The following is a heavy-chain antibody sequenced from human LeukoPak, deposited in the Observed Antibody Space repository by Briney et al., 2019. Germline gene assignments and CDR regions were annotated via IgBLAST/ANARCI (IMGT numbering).Heavy chain of an antibody. D-gene: IGHD7-27*01. Sequence: PGGSLRLSCAASGFTFSSYAMHWVRQAPGKGLEYVSAISANGGTTYYADSVKGRFTISRDNSKNTLYLQMNSLRAEDTAVYYCAKDLYWGFDYWGQGTLVTVSS. J-gene: IGHJ4*02. CDR3: AKDLYWGFDY. V-gene: IGHV3-64*04. CDR1: GFTFSSYA. CDR2: ISANGGTT.